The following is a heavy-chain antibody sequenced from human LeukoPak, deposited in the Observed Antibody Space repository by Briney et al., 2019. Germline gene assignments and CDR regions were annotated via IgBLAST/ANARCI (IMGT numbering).Heavy chain of an antibody. Sequence: GGSLRLSCAASGFTFSDYYMSWVRQAPGKGLEWVSVIYSGGSTYYADSVKGRFTISRDNSKNTLYLQMNSLRAEDTAVYYCARTKAAAGTFSFDYWGQGTLVTVSS. CDR1: GFTFSDYY. V-gene: IGHV3-53*01. CDR2: IYSGGST. CDR3: ARTKAAAGTFSFDY. J-gene: IGHJ4*02. D-gene: IGHD6-13*01.